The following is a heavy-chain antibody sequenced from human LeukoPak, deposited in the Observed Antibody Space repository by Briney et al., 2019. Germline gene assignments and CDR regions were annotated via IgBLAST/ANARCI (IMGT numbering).Heavy chain of an antibody. CDR3: ARAEMATIPNYCFDY. J-gene: IGHJ4*02. CDR1: GGSISSGDYY. Sequence: SQTLSLTCTVSGGSISSGDYYWSWIRQPPGKGLERIVYIYYSGSTYYNPSLKRRITISVDTSKNQFSLKLSSVTAADTAVYYCARAEMATIPNYCFDYWGRGTLVTVSS. D-gene: IGHD5-24*01. CDR2: IYYSGST. V-gene: IGHV4-30-4*01.